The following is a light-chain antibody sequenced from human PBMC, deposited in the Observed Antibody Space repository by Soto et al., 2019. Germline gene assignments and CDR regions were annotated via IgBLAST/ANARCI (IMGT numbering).Light chain of an antibody. CDR2: AAS. J-gene: IGKJ5*01. CDR1: QSISSS. Sequence: DFQMTQSPSSLSASVGDRVTITCRASQSISSSLNWYQQKPGKAPELLIYAASSLQSGVPSRFSGSGSGTDFTLTISSLQPEDFATYYCQQANSFPLTFGGGTRLEIK. V-gene: IGKV1-39*01. CDR3: QQANSFPLT.